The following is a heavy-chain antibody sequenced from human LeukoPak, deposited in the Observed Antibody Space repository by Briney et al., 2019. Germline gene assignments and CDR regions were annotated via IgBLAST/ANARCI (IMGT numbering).Heavy chain of an antibody. CDR2: ISGSGGST. CDR3: ARLSQYYDILTGYYRGYFDY. Sequence: GGSLRLSCAASGFTFSSYGMSWVRQAPGKGLEWVSAISGSGGSTYYADSVKGRFTISRDNSKNTLYLQMNSLRAEDTAVYYCARLSQYYDILTGYYRGYFDYWGQGTLVTVSS. J-gene: IGHJ4*02. CDR1: GFTFSSYG. V-gene: IGHV3-23*01. D-gene: IGHD3-9*01.